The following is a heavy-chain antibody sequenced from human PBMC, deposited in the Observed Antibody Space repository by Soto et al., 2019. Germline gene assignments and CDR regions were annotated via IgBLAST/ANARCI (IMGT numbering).Heavy chain of an antibody. CDR1: GFTFSWSA. D-gene: IGHD1-26*01. J-gene: IGHJ2*01. V-gene: IGHV3-73*01. CDR3: PRWAHSHAWYFDL. CDR2: IRSKGNNYAT. Sequence: EVQLVESGGGLVQPGGSLKLSCAASGFTFSWSAMHWVRQASGKGLEWVGRIRSKGNNYATEYAASVTGRFTISRDDSKNMVYLQMNSLETEDTAVYYCPRWAHSHAWYFDLWGRGTLVTVSS.